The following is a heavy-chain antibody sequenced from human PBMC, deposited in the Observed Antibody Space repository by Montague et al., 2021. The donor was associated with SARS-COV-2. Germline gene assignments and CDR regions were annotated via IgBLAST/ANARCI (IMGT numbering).Heavy chain of an antibody. CDR3: VREKAGGLRNVFDI. CDR2: IYHSGTT. Sequence: SETLSLTCTVSGFSIGSGDYWGWIRQPPGKGLEWIGSIYHSGTTXXNPXXXSRLTMSIDTSTNQFSLRLTSVTAADTAFFFCVREKAGGLRNVFDIWGQGTTVTVSS. V-gene: IGHV4-38-2*02. CDR1: GFSIGSGDY. J-gene: IGHJ3*02.